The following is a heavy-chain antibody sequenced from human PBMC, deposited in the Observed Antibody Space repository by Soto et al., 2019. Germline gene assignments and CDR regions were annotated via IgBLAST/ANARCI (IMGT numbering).Heavy chain of an antibody. CDR1: GGSISSGGYY. CDR3: AREGVPYDSSGYVDY. CDR2: IYYSGST. V-gene: IGHV4-31*03. Sequence: QVQLQESGPGLVKPSQTLSLTCTVSGGSISSGGYYWSWIRQHPGKGLEWIGYIYYSGSTYYNPSLKMRVTISVDTSKNQFSLKLSSVTAADTAVYSCAREGVPYDSSGYVDYWGQGTLVTVSS. J-gene: IGHJ4*02. D-gene: IGHD3-22*01.